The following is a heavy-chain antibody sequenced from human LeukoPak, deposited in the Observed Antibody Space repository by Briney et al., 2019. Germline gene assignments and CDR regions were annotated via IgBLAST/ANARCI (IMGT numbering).Heavy chain of an antibody. D-gene: IGHD4-17*01. CDR2: IKHDGSEK. J-gene: IGHJ4*02. V-gene: IGHV3-7*03. Sequence: GGSLRLSCAASGFTFSNYWMSWVRQAPGKGLEWVANIKHDGSEKYYVDSVKGRFTISRDNAKNSLYLQMNSLRAEDTAVYYCARFRFDYGDYFYYFDYWGQGTLVTVSS. CDR3: ARFRFDYGDYFYYFDY. CDR1: GFTFSNYW.